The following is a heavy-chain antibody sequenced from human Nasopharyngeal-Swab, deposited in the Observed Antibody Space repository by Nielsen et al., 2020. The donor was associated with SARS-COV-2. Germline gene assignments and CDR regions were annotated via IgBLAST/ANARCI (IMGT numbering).Heavy chain of an antibody. CDR2: IYYSGST. V-gene: IGHV4-39*01. CDR1: GGSISSSSYY. D-gene: IGHD5-24*01. Sequence: GSLRLSCTVSGGSISSSSYYWGWIRQPPGKGLEWIGSIYYSGSTYYNPSLKSRVTISVDTSKNQFSLKLSSVIAADTAVYYCARRQGGWLQAVHYFDYWGQGTLVTVSS. CDR3: ARRQGGWLQAVHYFDY. J-gene: IGHJ4*02.